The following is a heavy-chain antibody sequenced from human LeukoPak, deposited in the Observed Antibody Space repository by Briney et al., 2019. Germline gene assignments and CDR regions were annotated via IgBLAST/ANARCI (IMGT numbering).Heavy chain of an antibody. CDR1: GGTFSSYA. CDR3: AINSAGIAVAGTVDY. J-gene: IGHJ4*02. D-gene: IGHD6-19*01. CDR2: IIPIFGTA. Sequence: ASVTVSCKASGGTFSSYAISWVRQAPGQGLEWMGGIIPIFGTANYAQKFQGRVTITADESTSTAYMELSSLRSEDTAVYYCAINSAGIAVAGTVDYWGQGTLVTVSS. V-gene: IGHV1-69*01.